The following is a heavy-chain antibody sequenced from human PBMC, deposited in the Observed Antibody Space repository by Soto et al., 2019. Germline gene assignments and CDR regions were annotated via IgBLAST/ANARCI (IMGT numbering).Heavy chain of an antibody. CDR3: ARGSRRGYCSSTSCYRMDV. D-gene: IGHD2-2*02. CDR2: MNPNSGNT. CDR1: GYTFTSYE. Sequence: GASVKVSCKASGYTFTSYEINWVRQATGQGLEWMGWMNPNSGNTGYAQKFQGRVTMTRNTSISTAYMELSSLRSEDTAVYYCARGSRRGYCSSTSCYRMDVWGQGTTVTVSS. J-gene: IGHJ6*02. V-gene: IGHV1-8*01.